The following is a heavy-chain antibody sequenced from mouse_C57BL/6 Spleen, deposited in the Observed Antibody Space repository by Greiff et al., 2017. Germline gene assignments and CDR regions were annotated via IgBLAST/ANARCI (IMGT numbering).Heavy chain of an antibody. Sequence: EVQLVESGGGLVKPGGSLKLSCAASGFTFSSYAMSWVRQTPEKRLEWVATISDGGSYTYYPDNVKGRFTISRDNAKNNLYLQMSHLKSEDTAMYYSARGWLPSDYWGQGTTLTVSS. CDR3: ARGWLPSDY. D-gene: IGHD2-3*01. CDR2: ISDGGSYT. CDR1: GFTFSSYA. J-gene: IGHJ2*01. V-gene: IGHV5-4*01.